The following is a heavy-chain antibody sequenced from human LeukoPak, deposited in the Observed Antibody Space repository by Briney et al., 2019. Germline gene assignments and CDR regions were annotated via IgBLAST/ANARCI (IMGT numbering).Heavy chain of an antibody. CDR2: INHSGST. CDR3: ASRSTVTTLYFDY. J-gene: IGHJ4*02. CDR1: GGSFSGYY. D-gene: IGHD4-17*01. V-gene: IGHV4-34*01. Sequence: SETLSLTCAVYGGSFSGYYWSWIRQPPGKGLEWIGEINHSGSTNYNSSLKSRVTISVDTSKNQFSLKLSSVTAADTAVYYCASRSTVTTLYFDYWGQGTLVTVSS.